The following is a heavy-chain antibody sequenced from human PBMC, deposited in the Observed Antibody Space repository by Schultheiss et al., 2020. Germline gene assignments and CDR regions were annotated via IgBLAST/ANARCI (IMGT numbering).Heavy chain of an antibody. CDR1: GGSISSYY. J-gene: IGHJ6*04. D-gene: IGHD6-19*01. CDR3: ARDPRGAAVAGTGSDYYYYGMDV. V-gene: IGHV4-59*01. Sequence: SETLSLTCTVSGGSISSYYWSWIRQPPGKGLEWIGYIYYSGSTNYNPSLKSRVTISVDTSKNQFSLKLSSVTAADTAVYYCARDPRGAAVAGTGSDYYYYGMDVGGKGTTVTVP. CDR2: IYYSGST.